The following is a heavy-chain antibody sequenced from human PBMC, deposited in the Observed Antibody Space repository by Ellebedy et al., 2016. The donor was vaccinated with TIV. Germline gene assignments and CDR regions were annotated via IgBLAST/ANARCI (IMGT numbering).Heavy chain of an antibody. CDR3: ARQCRDGYNCRY. V-gene: IGHV4-39*01. CDR1: GGSISSSSYY. D-gene: IGHD5-24*01. J-gene: IGHJ4*02. Sequence: MPSETLSLTCTVSGGSISSSSYYWGWIRQPPGKGLEWIGSIYYSGSTYYNPSLKSRVTISVDTSKNQFSLKLSSVTAADTAVYYCARQCRDGYNCRYWGQGTLVTVSS. CDR2: IYYSGST.